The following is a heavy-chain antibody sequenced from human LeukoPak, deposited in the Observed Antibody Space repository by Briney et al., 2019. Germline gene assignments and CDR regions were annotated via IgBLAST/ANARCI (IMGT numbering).Heavy chain of an antibody. D-gene: IGHD5-12*01. J-gene: IGHJ4*02. CDR1: GGSISSGSYY. CDR3: ARARIVATIYDY. V-gene: IGHV4-61*02. Sequence: PSETLSLTCTVSGGSISSGSYYWSWIRQPAGKGLEWIGRIYTSGSTNYNPSLKSRVTISVDTSKNQFSLKLSSVTAADTAVYYCARARIVATIYDYWGQGTLVTVSS. CDR2: IYTSGST.